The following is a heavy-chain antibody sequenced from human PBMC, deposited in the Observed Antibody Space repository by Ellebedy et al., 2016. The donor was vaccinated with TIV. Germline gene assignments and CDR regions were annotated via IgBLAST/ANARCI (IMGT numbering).Heavy chain of an antibody. CDR1: GFTFSSYG. Sequence: GGSLRLSXAASGFTFSSYGMHWVRQAPGKGLEWVAVISYDGSNKYYADSVKGRFTISRDNSKNTLYLQMNSLRAEDTAVYYCARDGSSGYCDYWGQGTLVTVSS. V-gene: IGHV3-30*03. J-gene: IGHJ4*02. D-gene: IGHD3-22*01. CDR3: ARDGSSGYCDY. CDR2: ISYDGSNK.